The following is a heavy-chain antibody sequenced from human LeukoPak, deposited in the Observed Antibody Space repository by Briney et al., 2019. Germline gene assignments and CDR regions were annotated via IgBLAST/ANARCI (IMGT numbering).Heavy chain of an antibody. CDR2: IDSDGTNT. D-gene: IGHD1-26*01. CDR1: GFTFSSFW. V-gene: IGHV3-74*01. Sequence: GGSLRLSCAASGFTFSSFWIHWVRQAPGKGLVWVSRIDSDGTNTNYADSVKGRFTISRDNAKHTVYLQMNSLRAADTAVYYCARGGSYLLDAFDIWGQGTMVTVSS. CDR3: ARGGSYLLDAFDI. J-gene: IGHJ3*02.